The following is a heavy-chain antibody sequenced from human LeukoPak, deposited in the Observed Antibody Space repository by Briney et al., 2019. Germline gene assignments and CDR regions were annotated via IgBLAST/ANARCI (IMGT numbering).Heavy chain of an antibody. D-gene: IGHD6-13*01. CDR2: IKQDGSEK. CDR3: ARAGGSSWADY. Sequence: PGGSLRLSCAASGFTFSRYWMSWVRQAPGKGLEWVANIKQDGSEKYYVDSVKGRFTISRDNAKNSLYLQMNSLRAEDTAVYYCARAGGSSWADYWGQGTLVTVSS. CDR1: GFTFSRYW. V-gene: IGHV3-7*01. J-gene: IGHJ4*02.